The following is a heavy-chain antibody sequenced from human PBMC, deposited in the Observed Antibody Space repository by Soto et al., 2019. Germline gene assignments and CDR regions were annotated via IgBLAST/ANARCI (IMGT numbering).Heavy chain of an antibody. V-gene: IGHV4-39*02. D-gene: IGHD2-8*01. CDR1: GGSVGTSGYY. Sequence: ASETLSLTCTVSGGSVGTSGYYWGWVRQPPGKGLEWIGSIFYSGTTYYNPSLKSRVTMSIDTSKDHFSLRLSSVTAADTAVYYCARTYCTNGVCKKPVFDYWGQGTQVTVSS. CDR3: ARTYCTNGVCKKPVFDY. CDR2: IFYSGTT. J-gene: IGHJ4*02.